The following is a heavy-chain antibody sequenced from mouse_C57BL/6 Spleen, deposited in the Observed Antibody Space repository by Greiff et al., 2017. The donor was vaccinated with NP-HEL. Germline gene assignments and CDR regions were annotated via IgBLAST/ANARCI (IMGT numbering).Heavy chain of an antibody. CDR1: GYTFTDYY. D-gene: IGHD2-2*01. J-gene: IGHJ3*01. CDR2: INPYNGGT. CDR3: ARDGYDEAWFAY. V-gene: IGHV1-19*01. Sequence: EVQLQQSGPVLVKPGASVKMSCKASGYTFTDYYMNWVKQSHGKSLEWIGVINPYNGGTSYNQKFKGKATLTVDKSSSTAYMELNSLTSEDSAVYYCARDGYDEAWFAYWGQGTLVTVSA.